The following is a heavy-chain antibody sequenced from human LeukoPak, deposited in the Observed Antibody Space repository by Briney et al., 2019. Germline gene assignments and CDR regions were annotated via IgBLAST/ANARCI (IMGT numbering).Heavy chain of an antibody. D-gene: IGHD1-1*01. V-gene: IGHV3-30*18. Sequence: GGSLRLSCAASGFTFSSYGMHWVRQAPGKGLEWVAVISYDGSNKYYADSVKGRFTISRDNFKNTLYLQMNSLRAEDTAVYYCAKGTLWENNFDYWGQGTLVTVSS. CDR3: AKGTLWENNFDY. J-gene: IGHJ4*02. CDR2: ISYDGSNK. CDR1: GFTFSSYG.